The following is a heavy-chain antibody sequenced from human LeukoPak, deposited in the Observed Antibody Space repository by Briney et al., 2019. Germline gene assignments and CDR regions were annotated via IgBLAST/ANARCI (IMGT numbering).Heavy chain of an antibody. CDR3: ARDSERDPRFLEWLFPFDY. Sequence: PGRSLRLSCAASGFTFSSYAMHWVRQAPGKGLEWVAVISYDGSNKYYADSVKGRFTISRDNSKNTLYLQMNSLRAEDTAVYYCARDSERDPRFLEWLFPFDYWGQGTLVTVSS. CDR2: ISYDGSNK. CDR1: GFTFSSYA. V-gene: IGHV3-30-3*01. J-gene: IGHJ4*02. D-gene: IGHD3-3*01.